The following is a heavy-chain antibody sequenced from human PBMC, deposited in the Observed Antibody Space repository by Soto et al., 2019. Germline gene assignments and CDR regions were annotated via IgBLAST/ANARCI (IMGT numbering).Heavy chain of an antibody. J-gene: IGHJ4*02. CDR3: AKRGDRQYDSSGYFGY. CDR2: ISGSGGST. CDR1: GFTFSSYA. V-gene: IGHV3-23*01. Sequence: PGGSLRLSCAASGFTFSSYAMSWVRQAPGKGLEWVSAISGSGGSTYYADSVKGRFTISRDNSKNTLYLQMNSLRAEDTAVYYCAKRGDRQYDSSGYFGYWGQGTLVTVSS. D-gene: IGHD3-22*01.